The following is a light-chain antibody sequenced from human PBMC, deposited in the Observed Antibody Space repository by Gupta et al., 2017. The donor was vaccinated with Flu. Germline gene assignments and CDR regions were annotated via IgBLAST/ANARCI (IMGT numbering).Light chain of an antibody. V-gene: IGKV3-11*01. Sequence: QATLSLSPGERATLSCRASQSISTYIAWYQQKPGQSPRLLIYDASNRATGIPARFSGSGSGTDFTLTISSLEPEDFALYYCQQRDNWPLTFGGGTKVEIK. CDR1: QSISTY. CDR2: DAS. CDR3: QQRDNWPLT. J-gene: IGKJ4*01.